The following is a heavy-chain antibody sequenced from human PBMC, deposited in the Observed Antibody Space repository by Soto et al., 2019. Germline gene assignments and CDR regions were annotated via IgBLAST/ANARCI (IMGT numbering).Heavy chain of an antibody. CDR2: ISAYNGNT. Sequence: QVQLVQSGAEVKKPGASVKVSCKASGYTFTSYGISWVRQAPGQGLEWMGWISAYNGNTNYAQKLQGRVTMTTDTSPSTAYMELRSLRSDDTAVYYCARDPPPTHYDIWSGYYNFYYYYGMDVWGQGTTVTVSS. D-gene: IGHD3-3*01. V-gene: IGHV1-18*01. CDR1: GYTFTSYG. CDR3: ARDPPPTHYDIWSGYYNFYYYYGMDV. J-gene: IGHJ6*02.